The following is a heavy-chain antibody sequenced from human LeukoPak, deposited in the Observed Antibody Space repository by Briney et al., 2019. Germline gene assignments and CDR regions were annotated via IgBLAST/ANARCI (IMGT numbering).Heavy chain of an antibody. V-gene: IGHV3-23*01. CDR2: ISGVGPGT. Sequence: GGSLRLPCAASGFAFNTYAMTWVRQAPGKGLEWVSSISGVGPGTYYADSVKGRFTISRDNSKNTLYLQMDSLRTEDTAVYFCARGGLGTSCFNWGQGTLVTVSS. D-gene: IGHD2-2*01. CDR3: ARGGLGTSCFN. J-gene: IGHJ4*02. CDR1: GFAFNTYA.